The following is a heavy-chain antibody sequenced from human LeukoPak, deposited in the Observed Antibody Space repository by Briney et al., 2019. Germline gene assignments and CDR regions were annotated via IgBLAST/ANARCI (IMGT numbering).Heavy chain of an antibody. CDR1: GGSINSYY. CDR3: ATLQSSGYDYSDY. J-gene: IGHJ4*02. CDR2: IYYSGST. D-gene: IGHD3-22*01. Sequence: SETLSLNCTVSGGSINSYYWSWIRQPPGKGLEWIGYIYYSGSTDYNPSLKSRVTMSVDTSKNQFSLKLSSVTAADTAVYYCATLQSSGYDYSDYWGQGILVTVSS. V-gene: IGHV4-59*08.